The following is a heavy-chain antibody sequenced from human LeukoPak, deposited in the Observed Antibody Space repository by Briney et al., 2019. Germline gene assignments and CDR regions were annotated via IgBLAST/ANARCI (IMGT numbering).Heavy chain of an antibody. V-gene: IGHV4-30-4*01. Sequence: SETLSLTCTVSGGSISSGDYYWSWIRQPPGTGLEWIGYIYYSGSTYYNPSLKSRVTISVDTSKNQFSLKLSSVTAADTAVYYCARASDYSSGYYFDYWGQGTLVTVSS. J-gene: IGHJ4*02. CDR2: IYYSGST. CDR1: GGSISSGDYY. D-gene: IGHD4-11*01. CDR3: ARASDYSSGYYFDY.